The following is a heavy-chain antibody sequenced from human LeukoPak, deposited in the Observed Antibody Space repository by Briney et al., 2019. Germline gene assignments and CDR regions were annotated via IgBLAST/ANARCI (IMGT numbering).Heavy chain of an antibody. CDR3: ARAVLMVYAPLDV. J-gene: IGHJ6*04. V-gene: IGHV3-74*01. D-gene: IGHD2-8*01. Sequence: GGSLRLSCAASGFTFSNYWMQWVRQAPGKGLEYFSRINSDGSSTNYADSVKGRFTISRDNAKNTLYLHMNSLRAEDTAVYYCARAVLMVYAPLDVWGKGTTVTVSS. CDR1: GFTFSNYW. CDR2: INSDGSST.